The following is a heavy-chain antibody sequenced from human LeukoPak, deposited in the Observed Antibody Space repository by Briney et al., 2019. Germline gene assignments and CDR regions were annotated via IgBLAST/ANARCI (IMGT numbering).Heavy chain of an antibody. CDR2: IYYRGST. J-gene: IGHJ4*02. CDR1: GGSIYSYY. CDR3: TRNAAYCLDY. D-gene: IGHD2-21*01. V-gene: IGHV4-59*05. Sequence: SETMSLTCTVSGGSIYSYYWSWIRQPPGKGLEWIGSIYYRGSTYYNPSLKSRVTISVDTSKNQFSLKLSSVAAADTAVYYCTRNAAYCLDYWGQGTPVTVSS.